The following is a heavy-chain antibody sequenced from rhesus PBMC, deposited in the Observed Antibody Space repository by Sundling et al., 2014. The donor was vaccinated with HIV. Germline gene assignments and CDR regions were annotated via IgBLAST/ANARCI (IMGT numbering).Heavy chain of an antibody. CDR1: SDSISDTYR. CDR3: ARSNPLYLDFDV. V-gene: IGHV4S10*01. CDR2: IYGRGPNT. D-gene: IGHD3-3*01. Sequence: QVQLQESGPGVVKPSETLSLTCAVSSDSISDTYRWTWIRQSPGKGLEWIGYIYGRGPNTNYNPSLKSRVTISKDTSKNQFSLKLTSVTAADTAVYYCARSNPLYLDFDVWGPGTPGHRLL. J-gene: IGHJ5-1*01.